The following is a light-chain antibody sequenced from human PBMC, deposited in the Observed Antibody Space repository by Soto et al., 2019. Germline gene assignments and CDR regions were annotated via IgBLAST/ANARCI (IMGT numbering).Light chain of an antibody. CDR2: DVS. CDR3: SSYTSSSTFYV. V-gene: IGLV2-14*01. Sequence: QSALTQPASVSGSPGQSITISCTGTSSDVGGYKYVSWYQQHPGKAPKLMIYDVSNRPSGVSNRFSGSKTGNTASLTISGLQAEDEADYYCSSYTSSSTFYVFGTGTSSPS. CDR1: SSDVGGYKY. J-gene: IGLJ1*01.